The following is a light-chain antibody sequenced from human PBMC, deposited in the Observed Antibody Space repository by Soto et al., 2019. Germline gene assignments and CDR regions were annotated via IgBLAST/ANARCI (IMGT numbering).Light chain of an antibody. CDR1: SSNIGAGYD. J-gene: IGLJ2*01. V-gene: IGLV1-40*01. CDR2: GNI. Sequence: QSVLTQPPSVSGAPGQRVTISCTGSSSNIGAGYDVHWYQQRPGTAPKLLIFGNINRPSGVPDRFSGSKSGTSASLAITGLQAEDEGDYYCQSYDSGLFGLIFGEGTKLTVL. CDR3: QSYDSGLFGLI.